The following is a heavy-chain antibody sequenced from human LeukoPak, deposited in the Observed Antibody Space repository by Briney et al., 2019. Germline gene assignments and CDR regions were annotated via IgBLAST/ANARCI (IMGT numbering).Heavy chain of an antibody. CDR1: GGSFSGYY. J-gene: IGHJ4*02. D-gene: IGHD6-13*01. CDR2: INHSGST. CDR3: ARVLRGSSWWEVDY. Sequence: PSETLSLTCAVYGGSFSGYYWSWIRQPPGKGLEWIGEINHSGSTNYNPSLKSRVTISVDTSKNQFSLKLSSVTAADTAVYYCARVLRGSSWWEVDYWGQGTLVTVSS. V-gene: IGHV4-34*01.